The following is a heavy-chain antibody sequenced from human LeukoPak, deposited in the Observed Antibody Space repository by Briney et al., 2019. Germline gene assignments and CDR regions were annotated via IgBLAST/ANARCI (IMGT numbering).Heavy chain of an antibody. CDR1: GFTFDDYA. V-gene: IGHV3-43*02. Sequence: GGSLRLSCAASGFTFDDYAMHWVRQAPGKGLEWVSLISGDGGSTYYADSVKGRFTISRDNSKNSLYLQMNSLRAEDTAVYYCARVRRFLEWLPFDAFDIWGQGTMVTVSS. CDR2: ISGDGGST. J-gene: IGHJ3*02. D-gene: IGHD3-3*01. CDR3: ARVRRFLEWLPFDAFDI.